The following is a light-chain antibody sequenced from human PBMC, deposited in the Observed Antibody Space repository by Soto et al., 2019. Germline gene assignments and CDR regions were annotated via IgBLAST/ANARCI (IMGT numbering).Light chain of an antibody. CDR3: QQSYSNPREVT. V-gene: IGKV1-39*01. CDR2: AAS. J-gene: IGKJ5*01. CDR1: QSISSY. Sequence: DIQMTQSPSSLSASVGDRVTITCRASQSISSYLNWYQQKPGKAPKLLIYAASSLQSGVPSRFTGSGSGTDFTLTISSLQPEDFATYYCQQSYSNPREVTFGQGTRLEIK.